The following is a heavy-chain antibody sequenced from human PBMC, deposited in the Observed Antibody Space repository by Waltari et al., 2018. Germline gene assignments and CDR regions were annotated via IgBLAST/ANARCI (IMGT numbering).Heavy chain of an antibody. CDR3: AREVEHDY. J-gene: IGHJ4*02. D-gene: IGHD1-1*01. CDR1: GFTFSSYS. Sequence: EAQLVESGGGLVQPGGSLRLSCAASGFTFSSYSMNWVRQAPGKGLEWVSYISSSSSTIYYADSVKGRFTISRDNAKNSLYLQMNSLRAEDTAVYYCAREVEHDYWGQGTLVTVSS. V-gene: IGHV3-48*04. CDR2: ISSSSSTI.